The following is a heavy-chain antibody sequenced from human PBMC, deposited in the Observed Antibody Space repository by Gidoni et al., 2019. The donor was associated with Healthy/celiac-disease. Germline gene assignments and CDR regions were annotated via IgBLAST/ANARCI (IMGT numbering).Heavy chain of an antibody. V-gene: IGHV3-23*04. D-gene: IGHD3-22*01. Sequence: EVQVVASGGGLVQPGGSVRRSWSASGFTLGSYAMRWGVRARGKGLGSVSATTGSGGITYCADSVKGRFTISRDNSKNTRYLQMNSLRAEDTALYYGANDSDSSGYSNGDFQHWGQGTLVTVSS. CDR2: TTGSGGIT. CDR3: ANDSDSSGYSNGDFQH. CDR1: GFTLGSYA. J-gene: IGHJ1*01.